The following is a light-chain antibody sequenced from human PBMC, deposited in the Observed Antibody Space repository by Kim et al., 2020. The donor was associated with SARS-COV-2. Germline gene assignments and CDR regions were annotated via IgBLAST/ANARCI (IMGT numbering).Light chain of an antibody. CDR1: QAIRNH. Sequence: AVQVTQSPSSLSASVGDRVTITCRASQAIRNHLGWYQLKPGTPPKLLVYSASALQSGVPSRFSGSGYGTDFTLTISSLQPEDSATYYCLQDYYYPLTFGGGTKVDIK. CDR2: SAS. CDR3: LQDYYYPLT. V-gene: IGKV1-6*02. J-gene: IGKJ4*01.